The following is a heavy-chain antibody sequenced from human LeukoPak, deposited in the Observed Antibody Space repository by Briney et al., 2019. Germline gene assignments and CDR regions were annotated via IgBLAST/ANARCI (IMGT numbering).Heavy chain of an antibody. CDR1: GGSVSSSNYY. CDR2: IYYSGST. D-gene: IGHD2-21*02. V-gene: IGHV4-39*07. J-gene: IGHJ4*02. Sequence: SETLSLTCTVSGGSVSSSNYYWGWIRQPPGKGLEWIGIIYYSGSTYYNPSLKSRVTISVDTSKNQFSLKLSSVTAADTAVYYCASLLTIVVVTAIRWGQGTLVTVSS. CDR3: ASLLTIVVVTAIR.